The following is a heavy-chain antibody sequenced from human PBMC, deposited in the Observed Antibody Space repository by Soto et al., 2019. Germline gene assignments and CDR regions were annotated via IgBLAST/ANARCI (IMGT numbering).Heavy chain of an antibody. CDR2: IIPLFGTP. V-gene: IGHV1-69*01. CDR1: GATFSTTG. D-gene: IGHD2-21*02. CDR3: ARASPVICGGDPCYPLDSSFDS. Sequence: QVQLVQSGAEVRKPGSSLRVSCKSSGATFSTTGISWVRQAPGQGLEWMGGIIPLFGTPKYARKFQGRVSITADESTNTVYMELNSLRPDDAAVYYCARASPVICGGDPCYPLDSSFDSWGQGSLVIVSS. J-gene: IGHJ5*01.